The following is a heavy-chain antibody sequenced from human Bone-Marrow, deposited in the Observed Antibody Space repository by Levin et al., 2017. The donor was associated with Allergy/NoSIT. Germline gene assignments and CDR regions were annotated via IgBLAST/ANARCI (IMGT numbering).Heavy chain of an antibody. V-gene: IGHV4-31*03. Sequence: SQTLSLTCSVSGGSISSGGHYWSWIRQHPGKGLEWIGYINYSGSTYYNPSLESRVTISVDTPKSQFSLQLTSVTAADTAVYYCARDGSGTLSWFDPWGQGTLVIVSS. D-gene: IGHD3-10*01. CDR1: GGSISSGGHY. CDR2: INYSGST. J-gene: IGHJ5*02. CDR3: ARDGSGTLSWFDP.